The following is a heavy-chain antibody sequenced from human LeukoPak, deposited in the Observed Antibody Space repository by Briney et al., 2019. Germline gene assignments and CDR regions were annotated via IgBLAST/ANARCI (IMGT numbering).Heavy chain of an antibody. CDR1: GFTFSSYE. CDR3: ARGYYSDTTGYNPLDH. Sequence: GGSLRLSCAASGFTFSSYEMNWVRQAPGRGLTWISYISSSGSSMSYADSVKGRFTISRDNAKNSMYLQMTSLRAGDAAVYYCARGYYSDTTGYNPLDHWGQGTLVTVSS. CDR2: ISSSGSSM. V-gene: IGHV3-48*03. J-gene: IGHJ4*02. D-gene: IGHD3-22*01.